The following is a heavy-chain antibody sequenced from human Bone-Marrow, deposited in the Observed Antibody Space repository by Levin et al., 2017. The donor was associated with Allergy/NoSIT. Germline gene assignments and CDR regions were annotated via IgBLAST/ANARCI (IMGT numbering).Heavy chain of an antibody. J-gene: IGHJ6*02. CDR2: ISGSGGST. CDR1: GFIFSSYA. Sequence: GESLKISCAASGFIFSSYAMNWVRQAPGKGLEWVSAISGSGGSTYYADSVKGRFTISRDNSKNTLYLQMNSLRAEDTAVYYCAKDQAARPYYYGMDVWGQGTTVTVSS. D-gene: IGHD6-6*01. V-gene: IGHV3-23*01. CDR3: AKDQAARPYYYGMDV.